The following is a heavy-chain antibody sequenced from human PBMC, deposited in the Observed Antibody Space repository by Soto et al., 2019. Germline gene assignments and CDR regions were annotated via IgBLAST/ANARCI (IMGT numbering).Heavy chain of an antibody. CDR1: GGSISSGGYS. CDR2: IYHSGST. J-gene: IGHJ4*02. Sequence: TLSLTCAVSGGSISSGGYSWSWIRQPPGKGLEWIGYIYHSGSTYYNPSLKSRVTISVDTSKNQFSLKLSSVTAADTAVYYCARAQGSGFLVSWGQGTLVTVSS. D-gene: IGHD3-10*01. V-gene: IGHV4-30-2*05. CDR3: ARAQGSGFLVS.